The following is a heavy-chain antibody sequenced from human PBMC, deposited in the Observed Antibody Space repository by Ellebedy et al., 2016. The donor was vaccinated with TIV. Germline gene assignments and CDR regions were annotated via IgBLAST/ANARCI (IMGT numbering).Heavy chain of an antibody. CDR2: IYYIGTT. Sequence: MPSETLSLTCTVSGDSINGYYWNWIRQPPGKGLEYIGHIYYIGTTNYNPSLKRRVTISVDTSKNQVSLKLRSMTAADTAVYFCARQGPYDFDLDYWGQGILVTVSS. V-gene: IGHV4-59*08. J-gene: IGHJ4*02. CDR1: GDSINGYY. CDR3: ARQGPYDFDLDY. D-gene: IGHD3-3*01.